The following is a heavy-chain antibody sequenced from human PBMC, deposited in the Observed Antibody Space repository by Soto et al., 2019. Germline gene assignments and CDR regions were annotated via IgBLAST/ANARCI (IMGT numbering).Heavy chain of an antibody. CDR1: GFTFSEYS. V-gene: IGHV3-64D*06. J-gene: IGHJ5*02. D-gene: IGHD3-9*01. Sequence: GGSLRLSCSASGFTFSEYSMHWVRQAPGKGLQYVSTISSDGDITYYADSVKGRFTISRDNSKNTLYLQMNGLRPEDTAVYYCVKVSTFHDILAGYYSTNFFDPWGQGTLVTVSS. CDR3: VKVSTFHDILAGYYSTNFFDP. CDR2: ISSDGDIT.